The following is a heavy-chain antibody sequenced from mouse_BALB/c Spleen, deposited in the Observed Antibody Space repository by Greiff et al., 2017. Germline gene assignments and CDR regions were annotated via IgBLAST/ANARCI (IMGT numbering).Heavy chain of an antibody. CDR3: ARSKVYYDYSDYAMDY. V-gene: IGHV1-18*01. Sequence: VQLHQSGPELVKPGASMKISCKASGYSFTGYTMNWVKQSHGKNLEWIGLINPYNGGTSYNQKFKGKATLTVDKSSSTAYMELLSLTSEDSAVYYCARSKVYYDYSDYAMDYWGQGTSVTVSS. CDR1: GYSFTGYT. J-gene: IGHJ4*01. CDR2: INPYNGGT. D-gene: IGHD2-4*01.